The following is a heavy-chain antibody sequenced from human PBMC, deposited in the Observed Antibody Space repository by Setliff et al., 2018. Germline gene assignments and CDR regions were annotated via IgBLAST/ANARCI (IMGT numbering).Heavy chain of an antibody. Sequence: PGGYLRLSCANSGFTFSTSAMHWLRQSPDNRLEWLAYIHYGGGHIQYADSVKGRFTVSRDNAMDTLLLQMNGLTTDDTAKYFCAKDRWGYADPWGQGTLVTVSS. CDR3: AKDRWGYADP. CDR2: IHYGGGHI. J-gene: IGHJ5*02. V-gene: IGHV3-30*02. D-gene: IGHD2-2*01. CDR1: GFTFSTSA.